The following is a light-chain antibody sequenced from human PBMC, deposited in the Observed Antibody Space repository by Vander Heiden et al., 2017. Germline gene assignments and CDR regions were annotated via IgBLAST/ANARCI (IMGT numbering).Light chain of an antibody. V-gene: IGLV1-44*01. Sequence: QSVLTQPPSASGTTGQRVTISCSGSSSNIGSNTVNWYQQLPGTAPKLRILSNNQRPSGVPDRFAGSKAGTSDYLAISGLQSEDEAEYYWAASDDRLNGPVFGGGTKITVL. CDR1: SSNIGSNT. J-gene: IGLJ3*02. CDR3: AASDDRLNGPV. CDR2: SNN.